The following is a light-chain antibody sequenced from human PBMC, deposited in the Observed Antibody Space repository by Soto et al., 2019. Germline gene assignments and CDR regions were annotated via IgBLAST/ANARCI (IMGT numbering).Light chain of an antibody. V-gene: IGKV1-12*01. CDR1: QGISSW. CDR2: AAS. CDR3: QQADTFPLT. Sequence: DIQMTQSPSSVSASVGVRVTITCRASQGISSWVAWYQQKPGKAPNLLIYAASSLQSGVPSRFSGSGSGTEFTRTISSLQPEDFATFYCQQADTFPLTFGGGTKVDI. J-gene: IGKJ4*01.